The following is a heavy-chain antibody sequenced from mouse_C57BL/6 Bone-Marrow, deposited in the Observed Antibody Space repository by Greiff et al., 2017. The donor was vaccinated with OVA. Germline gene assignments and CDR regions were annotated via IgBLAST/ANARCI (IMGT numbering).Heavy chain of an antibody. CDR3: AVLRRGFAY. Sequence: QVQLQQPGAELVKPGASVKLSCKASGYTFTSYWMHWVKQRPGQGLEWIGMIHPNSGSTNYNEKFKSKATRTVDKSPSTAYMQLSSLTSEDPAVYYCAVLRRGFAYWGQGTLVTVSA. V-gene: IGHV1-64*01. CDR1: GYTFTSYW. CDR2: IHPNSGST. D-gene: IGHD2-4*01. J-gene: IGHJ3*01.